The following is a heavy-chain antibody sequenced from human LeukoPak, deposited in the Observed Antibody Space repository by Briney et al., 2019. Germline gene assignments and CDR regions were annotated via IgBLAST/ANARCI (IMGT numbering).Heavy chain of an antibody. J-gene: IGHJ4*02. CDR3: ARVFGAYDSIDC. Sequence: GRCLRPSWPASGFSMSGYWTSWVRQAPGNWREWVANIKQDGRERNYTDSVKGRLTTARTTTQHSLYLQINSEMTTQTAMYYCARVFGAYDSIDCWGQGTLVTAS. V-gene: IGHV3-7*01. CDR2: IKQDGRER. D-gene: IGHD5-12*01. CDR1: GFSMSGYW.